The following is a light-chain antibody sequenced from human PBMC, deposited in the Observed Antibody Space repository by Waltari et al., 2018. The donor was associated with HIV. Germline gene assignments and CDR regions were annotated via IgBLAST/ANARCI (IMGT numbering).Light chain of an antibody. V-gene: IGLV2-14*03. CDR1: SSDVGGFNY. CDR2: DVS. Sequence: HSVLTQPASMSGSLGPSITISCLGSSSDVGGFNYVSWYQQSPDKAPRLVIYDVSNRPSGVSGRFSGSKSGSAASLTISGLQPEDEADYYCCSYSSSGTVLFGGGTRLTVL. J-gene: IGLJ2*01. CDR3: CSYSSSGTVL.